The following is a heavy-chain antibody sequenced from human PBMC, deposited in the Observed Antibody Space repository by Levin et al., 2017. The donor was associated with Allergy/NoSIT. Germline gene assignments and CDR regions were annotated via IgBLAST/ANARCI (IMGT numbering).Heavy chain of an antibody. CDR3: ARLRTTGPPSYYSGMDV. J-gene: IGHJ6*02. D-gene: IGHD1-1*01. Sequence: SGPTLVKPTQTVTLTCTFSGFSLSTSGMCVNWIRQSPGKALEWLARIDWDDGKYYSTLLKTRLTVSKDTSKNQVVLTVTNVDPGDTGTYYCARLRTTGPPSYYSGMDVWGQGTTVTVSS. CDR2: IDWDDGK. CDR1: GFSLSTSGMC. V-gene: IGHV2-70*11.